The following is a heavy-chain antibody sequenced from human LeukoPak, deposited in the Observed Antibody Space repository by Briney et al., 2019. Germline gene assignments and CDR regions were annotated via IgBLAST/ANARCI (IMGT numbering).Heavy chain of an antibody. V-gene: IGHV3-30*18. D-gene: IGHD3-10*01. CDR2: ISHDGIDK. Sequence: GGSLRLSCVASGFTFSTYGMQWVRQAPGKGLEWVAFISHDGIDKTCADSVKGRFTISRDNSKNTLYLQMNSLRGEDTAVYYCAKGNEVYHDGAESLVHWGKGALVTVSS. J-gene: IGHJ4*02. CDR1: GFTFSTYG. CDR3: AKGNEVYHDGAESLVH.